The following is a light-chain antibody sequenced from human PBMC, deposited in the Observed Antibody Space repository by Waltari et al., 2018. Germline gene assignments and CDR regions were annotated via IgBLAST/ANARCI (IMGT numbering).Light chain of an antibody. CDR1: SPRYYY. CDR2: GKH. CDR3: NSRDSDGNPFV. V-gene: IGLV3-19*01. Sequence: SSVLTQDPAVSVPLGQTVRLTFPVDSPRYYYANGYRQKPGQAPLLVMYGKHNRPSGIPDRFSGSYSGDTASLTITGAQAEDEADYYCNSRDSDGNPFVFGPATKVTVL. J-gene: IGLJ1*01.